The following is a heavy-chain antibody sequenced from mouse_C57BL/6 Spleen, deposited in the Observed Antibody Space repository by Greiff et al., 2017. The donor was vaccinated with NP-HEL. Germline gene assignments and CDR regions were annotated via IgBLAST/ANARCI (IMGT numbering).Heavy chain of an antibody. J-gene: IGHJ4*01. CDR3: ARNSNYEGAMDY. V-gene: IGHV1-61*01. D-gene: IGHD2-5*01. CDR1: GYTFTSYW. Sequence: QVQLQQPGAELVRPGSSVKLSCKASGYTFTSYWMDWVKQRPGQGLEWIGNIYPSDSETHYNQKFKDKATLTVDKSSSTAYMQLSSLTSEDSAVYYCARNSNYEGAMDYWGQRTSVTVSS. CDR2: IYPSDSET.